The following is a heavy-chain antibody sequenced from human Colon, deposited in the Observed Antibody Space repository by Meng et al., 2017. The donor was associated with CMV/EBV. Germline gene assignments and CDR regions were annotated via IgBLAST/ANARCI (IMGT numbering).Heavy chain of an antibody. Sequence: ASVKVSCKASGYAFSSSGIAWVRQAPGQGLEWMGWISAYNRNTNYAQNFQGRVTMTTDTSTSTAYMELRSLRADDTAVYYCARNRGSGSPDYWGQGTLVTVSS. CDR1: GYAFSSSG. CDR2: ISAYNRNT. CDR3: ARNRGSGSPDY. D-gene: IGHD3-10*01. V-gene: IGHV1-18*01. J-gene: IGHJ4*02.